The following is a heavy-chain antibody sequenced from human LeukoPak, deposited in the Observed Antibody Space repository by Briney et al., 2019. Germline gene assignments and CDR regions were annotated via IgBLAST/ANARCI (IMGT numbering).Heavy chain of an antibody. V-gene: IGHV3-21*01. J-gene: IGHJ3*02. CDR3: ARWGNTADGDAFDI. Sequence: PGGSLRLSCAASGFTFSSYSMNWVRQAPGKGLEWVSSISSSSSYIYYADSVKGRFTISRDNAKNSLYLQMNSLRAEDTAVYYCARWGNTADGDAFDIWGQGTMVTVSS. CDR1: GFTFSSYS. D-gene: IGHD3-16*01. CDR2: ISSSSSYI.